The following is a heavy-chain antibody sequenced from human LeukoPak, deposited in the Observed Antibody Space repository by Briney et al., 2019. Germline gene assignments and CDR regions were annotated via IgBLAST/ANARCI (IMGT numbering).Heavy chain of an antibody. Sequence: SETLSLTCTVSGGSISSYYWSWIRQPPGKGLEWIGYIYDSGSTNYNPSLRSRVTISVDTSKNQFTLKLNSVTAADTAVYYCARHQRGNSDAFDIWGQGTMVTVSS. CDR1: GGSISSYY. CDR3: ARHQRGNSDAFDI. CDR2: IYDSGST. D-gene: IGHD4-23*01. V-gene: IGHV4-59*12. J-gene: IGHJ3*02.